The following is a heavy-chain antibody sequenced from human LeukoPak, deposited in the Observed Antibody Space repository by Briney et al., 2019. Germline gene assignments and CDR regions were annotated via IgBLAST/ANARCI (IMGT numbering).Heavy chain of an antibody. CDR2: IYYTGST. CDR3: ARAWEGYYYMDV. V-gene: IGHV4-59*01. Sequence: SETLSLTCTVSGGSISTYYWSWIRQPPGKALEWIGYIYYTGSTTYNPSLKRRVSISVDTSKNQFSLKLTSVTAADTAVYYCARAWEGYYYMDVWGKGTTVNVSS. CDR1: GGSISTYY. J-gene: IGHJ6*03. D-gene: IGHD1-26*01.